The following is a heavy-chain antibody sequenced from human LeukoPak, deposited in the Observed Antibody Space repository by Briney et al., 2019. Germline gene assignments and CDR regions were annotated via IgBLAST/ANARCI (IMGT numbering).Heavy chain of an antibody. CDR2: IYYSGST. V-gene: IGHV4-59*12. Sequence: SETLSLTCTVSGASISPYYWSWIRQPPGKGLEWIGYIYYSGSTNYNPSLKSRVTISVDTSKNQFSLKLSSVTAADTAIYYCARGNWFDPWGQGTLVTVSS. J-gene: IGHJ5*02. CDR1: GASISPYY. CDR3: ARGNWFDP.